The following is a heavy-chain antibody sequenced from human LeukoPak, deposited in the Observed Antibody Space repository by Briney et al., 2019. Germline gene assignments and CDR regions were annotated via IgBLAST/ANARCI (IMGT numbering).Heavy chain of an antibody. CDR1: GFTFITSW. Sequence: GGSLRLSCAASGFTFITSWMSWLRQAPGKGLEWVAHIKPDGSEKYYVDSVKGRFTISRDNAKNSLSLQMNSLRAEGTAVYYCASWTSSSSNYWGQGTLVTVSS. V-gene: IGHV3-7*01. D-gene: IGHD6-6*01. CDR3: ASWTSSSSNY. CDR2: IKPDGSEK. J-gene: IGHJ4*02.